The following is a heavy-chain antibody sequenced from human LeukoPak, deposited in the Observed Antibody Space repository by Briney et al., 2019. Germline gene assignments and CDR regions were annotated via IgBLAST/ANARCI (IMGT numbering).Heavy chain of an antibody. CDR1: GFTVSSNY. D-gene: IGHD3-9*01. CDR2: IYSGGST. V-gene: IGHV3-66*01. CDR3: ARGGLRYFDWLFGFDS. Sequence: PGGSLRLSCAASGFTVSSNYMSWVRQAPGKGLEWVSVIYSGGSTYYADSLKGRFTISRDNSKNTLCLRMSSLRADDTAVYYCARGGLRYFDWLFGFDSWGQGTLVTVSS. J-gene: IGHJ4*02.